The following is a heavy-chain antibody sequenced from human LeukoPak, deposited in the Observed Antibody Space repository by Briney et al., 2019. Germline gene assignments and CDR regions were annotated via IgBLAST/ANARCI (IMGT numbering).Heavy chain of an antibody. Sequence: SETLSLTCAVYGGSFSGYYWSWIRQPPGKGLEWIGEINHSGSTNYNPSLKSRVTISVDTSKNQFSLKLSSVTAADTAVYYCARARASGYFDWLNFDYWGQGTLVTVSS. J-gene: IGHJ4*02. CDR3: ARARASGYFDWLNFDY. CDR2: INHSGST. V-gene: IGHV4-34*01. D-gene: IGHD3-9*01. CDR1: GGSFSGYY.